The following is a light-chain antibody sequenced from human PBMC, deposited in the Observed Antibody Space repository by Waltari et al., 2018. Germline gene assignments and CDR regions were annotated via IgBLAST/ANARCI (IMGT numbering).Light chain of an antibody. CDR2: GAS. CDR1: QSVGTY. CDR3: QKYERLPAT. J-gene: IGKJ1*01. V-gene: IGKV3-20*01. Sequence: SCMASQSVGTYLAWYQQTPGQAPRLLIYGASNRAAGIPDRFSGSGSGTDFSLTISRLEPEDFAVYYCQKYERLPATFGQGTKVEIK.